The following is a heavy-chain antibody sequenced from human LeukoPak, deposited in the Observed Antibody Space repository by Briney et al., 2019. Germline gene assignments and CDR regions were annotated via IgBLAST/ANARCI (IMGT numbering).Heavy chain of an antibody. V-gene: IGHV3-73*01. CDR3: TRDRGTYNWLDP. J-gene: IGHJ5*02. CDR2: IDRPAKSYAT. Sequence: GGSLRLSCAASGFTLSDSAIHWVRQASGKGLEWVGLIDRPAKSYATAYGASVGGRFTISRDDSKNTAYLQMVSLKTEDTALYYCTRDRGTYNWLDPWGQGTLVTVSS. D-gene: IGHD1-26*01. CDR1: GFTLSDSA.